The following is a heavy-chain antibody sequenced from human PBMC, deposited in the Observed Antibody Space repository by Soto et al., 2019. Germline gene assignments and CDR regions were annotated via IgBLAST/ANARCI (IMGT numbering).Heavy chain of an antibody. CDR3: ARDRARDYYDSSGYIWEVGAFDF. J-gene: IGHJ3*01. V-gene: IGHV1-3*01. D-gene: IGHD3-22*01. Sequence: ASVKVSCKASGYTFTSYAMHWVRQAPGQRLEWMGWINAGNGNTKYSQKFQGRVTITRDTSASTAYMELSSLRSEDTAVYYCARDRARDYYDSSGYIWEVGAFDFWGQGTMVTVSS. CDR2: INAGNGNT. CDR1: GYTFTSYA.